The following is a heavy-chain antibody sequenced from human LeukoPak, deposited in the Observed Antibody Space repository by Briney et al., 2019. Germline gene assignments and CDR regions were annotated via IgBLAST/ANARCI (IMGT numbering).Heavy chain of an antibody. D-gene: IGHD3-10*01. CDR1: GGSISSYY. V-gene: IGHV4-59*01. Sequence: PSETLSLTCTVSGGSISSYYWSWIRQPPGKGLEWIGYIYYSGSTNYNPSLKSRVTISVDTSKNQFSLRLSPVTAADTAVYYCARGGSGSYYYYYYMDVWGKGTTVTISS. J-gene: IGHJ6*03. CDR2: IYYSGST. CDR3: ARGGSGSYYYYYYMDV.